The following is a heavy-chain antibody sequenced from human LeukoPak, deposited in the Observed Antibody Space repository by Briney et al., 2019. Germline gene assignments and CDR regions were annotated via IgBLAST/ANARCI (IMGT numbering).Heavy chain of an antibody. CDR3: ARDPVPADIQGPDY. D-gene: IGHD2-2*02. CDR1: GYTYTSYY. Sequence: ASVKVSCKASGYTYTSYYMHWVRQAPGQGLEWMGIINPSGGSTSYAQKFQGRVTLTRDTSTSTVYMELSSLRSDDTAVYYCARDPVPADIQGPDYWGQGTLVTVSS. J-gene: IGHJ4*02. CDR2: INPSGGST. V-gene: IGHV1-46*01.